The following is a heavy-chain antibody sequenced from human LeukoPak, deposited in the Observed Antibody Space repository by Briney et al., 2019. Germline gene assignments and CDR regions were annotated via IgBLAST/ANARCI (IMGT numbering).Heavy chain of an antibody. D-gene: IGHD1-1*01. V-gene: IGHV3-21*01. CDR3: ARALTTLTYEGY. J-gene: IGHJ4*02. Sequence: GGSLRLSCAASGFTFSSYTMHWIRQAPGKGLEWVSSISGSNSYIFYADSVKGRFTVSRNNAKDSLYLQMNSLRAEDTAVYYCARALTTLTYEGYWGQGTLVTVSS. CDR2: ISGSNSYI. CDR1: GFTFSSYT.